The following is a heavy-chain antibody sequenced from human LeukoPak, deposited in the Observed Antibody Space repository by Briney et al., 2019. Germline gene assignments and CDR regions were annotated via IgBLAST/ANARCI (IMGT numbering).Heavy chain of an antibody. V-gene: IGHV4-39*07. J-gene: IGHJ6*03. CDR2: IYYSGST. CDR3: ARGRKAARDYYYYYYMDV. D-gene: IGHD6-6*01. CDR1: GGSISSSSYY. Sequence: SETLSLTCTVSGGSISSSSYYWGWIRQPPGKGLEWIGSIYYSGSTYYNPSLKSRVTISVDTSKNQFSLKLSSVTAADTAVYYCARGRKAARDYYYYYYMDVWGKGTTVTVSS.